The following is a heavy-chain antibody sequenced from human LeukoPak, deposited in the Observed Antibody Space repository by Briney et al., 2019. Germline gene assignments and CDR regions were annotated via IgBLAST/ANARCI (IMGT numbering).Heavy chain of an antibody. D-gene: IGHD2-2*01. V-gene: IGHV3-30*03. CDR1: GFTFSSYG. Sequence: GGSLRLSCAASGFTFSSYGMHWVRQAPGKGLEWVAVISYDGSNKYYADSVKGRFTISRDNSKNTLYLQMNDLRAEDTAVYYCVRHGDTDSCLANWGQGTPVTVSS. CDR3: VRHGDTDSCLAN. CDR2: ISYDGSNK. J-gene: IGHJ4*02.